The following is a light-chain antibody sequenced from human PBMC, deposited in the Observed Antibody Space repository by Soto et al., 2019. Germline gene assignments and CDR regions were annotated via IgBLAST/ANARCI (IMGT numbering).Light chain of an antibody. CDR3: QQYGSSPRT. CDR2: GAS. V-gene: IGKV3-20*01. J-gene: IGKJ1*01. CDR1: QSVSSSY. Sequence: EIVLTQSPATLSLSPGERATLSCRASQSVSSSYLAWYQQKPGQAPRLLIYGASSRATGIPDRFSGSGSGTDFTLTISRLEPEDVAVYYCQQYGSSPRTFGQGTKVEIK.